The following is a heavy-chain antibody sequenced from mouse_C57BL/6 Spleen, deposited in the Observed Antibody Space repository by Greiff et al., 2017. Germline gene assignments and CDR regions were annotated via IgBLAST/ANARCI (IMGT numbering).Heavy chain of an antibody. CDR2: ISYDGSN. V-gene: IGHV3-6*01. J-gene: IGHJ4*01. CDR1: GYSITSGYY. CDR3: ARGTGYAMDY. D-gene: IGHD4-1*01. Sequence: ESGPGLVKPSQSLSLTCSVTGYSITSGYYWNWIRQFPGNKLEWMGYISYDGSNNYNQTLKNRFSITRDTSKNQFFLKLTSVTTEDTATYYCARGTGYAMDYWGQGTSVTVSS.